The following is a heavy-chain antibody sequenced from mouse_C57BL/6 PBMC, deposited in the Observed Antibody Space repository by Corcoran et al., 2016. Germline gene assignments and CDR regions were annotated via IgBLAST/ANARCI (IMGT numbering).Heavy chain of an antibody. Sequence: QNQLVQSGPELKQLGETAQISCKASGYTFTTYGMSWVQQAPGEGLKWMGGINTYSGVPTYVDDFKGRFAFSLAYSASTAYLQINNLKNEDTATYFCARGNSYGNFFAYWGQGTLVTVSA. CDR1: GYTFTTYG. CDR3: ARGNSYGNFFAY. CDR2: INTYSGVP. D-gene: IGHD2-1*01. J-gene: IGHJ3*01. V-gene: IGHV9-3*01.